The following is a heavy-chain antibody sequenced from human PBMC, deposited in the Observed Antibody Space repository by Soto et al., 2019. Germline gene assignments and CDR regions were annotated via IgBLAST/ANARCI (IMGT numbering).Heavy chain of an antibody. D-gene: IGHD2-8*01. CDR1: GLTFSSYG. CDR3: AKDPPGGPQWAFDI. Sequence: GGSLRLSCAASGLTFSSYGMHWVRQAPGKGLEWVAVISYDGSNKYYADSVKGRFTISRDNSKNTLYLQMNSLRAEDTAVYYCAKDPPGGPQWAFDIWGQGTMVTVSS. J-gene: IGHJ3*02. V-gene: IGHV3-30*18. CDR2: ISYDGSNK.